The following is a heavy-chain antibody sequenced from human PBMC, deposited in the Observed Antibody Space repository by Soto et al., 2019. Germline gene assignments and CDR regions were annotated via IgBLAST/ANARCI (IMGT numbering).Heavy chain of an antibody. CDR2: IYYSGST. J-gene: IGHJ4*02. CDR3: ARVPDY. V-gene: IGHV4-61*01. Sequence: PSQTRSLTCTVSGESVCSGRYYLCWIRPPPGKGLECIGYIYYSGSTNYNPSLKSRVTISVDTSKNQFSLKLSSVTAADTAVYYCARVPDYWGQGTLVTVSS. CDR1: GESVCSGRYY.